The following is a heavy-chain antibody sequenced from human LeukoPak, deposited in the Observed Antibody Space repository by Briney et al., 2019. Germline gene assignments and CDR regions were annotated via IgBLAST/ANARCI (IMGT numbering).Heavy chain of an antibody. Sequence: GGSLRLSCAASGFTFSNYWMSWVRQAPGKGLEWVSYISTTGSTMYYADSVKGRFTISRDNAKNSLYLQMNSLRAEDTAVYYCARSFAYWGQGTLVTVSS. CDR2: ISTTGSTM. V-gene: IGHV3-48*04. CDR1: GFTFSNYW. CDR3: ARSFAY. J-gene: IGHJ4*02.